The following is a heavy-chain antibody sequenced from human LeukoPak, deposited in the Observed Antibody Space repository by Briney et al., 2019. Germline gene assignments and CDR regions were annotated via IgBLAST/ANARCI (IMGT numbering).Heavy chain of an antibody. V-gene: IGHV4-34*01. CDR1: GGSFSGYY. CDR2: INHSGST. J-gene: IGHJ4*02. D-gene: IGHD3-16*02. Sequence: SETLSLTCAVYGGSFSGYYWSWIRQPPGKGLEWIGEINHSGSTNYNPSLKSRATILVDTSKNKFSLKLRSVTAADTAVYYCARGAKVITFGGVIGLYYFDYWGQGTLVTVSS. CDR3: ARGAKVITFGGVIGLYYFDY.